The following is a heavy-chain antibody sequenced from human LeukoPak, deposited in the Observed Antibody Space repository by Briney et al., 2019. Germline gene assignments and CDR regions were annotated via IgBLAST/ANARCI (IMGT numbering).Heavy chain of an antibody. J-gene: IGHJ4*02. CDR1: GYTFTGYY. V-gene: IGHV1-2*02. D-gene: IGHD1-26*01. CDR3: ARDQGGSYPADFDY. CDR2: INPNSGGT. Sequence: ASVKVSCKASGYTFTGYYMHWVRQAPGQGLEWMGWINPNSGGTNYAQKFQGRVTMTRDTSISTAYMELSRLRSDDPAVYYCARDQGGSYPADFDYWGQGTLVTVSS.